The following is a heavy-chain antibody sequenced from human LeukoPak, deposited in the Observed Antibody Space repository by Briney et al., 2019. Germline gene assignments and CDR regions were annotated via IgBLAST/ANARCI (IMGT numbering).Heavy chain of an antibody. D-gene: IGHD2-15*01. CDR2: INANSGGT. Sequence: ASVKVSCKASGYTFTDYHIHWVRQAPGQGLEWMGSINANSGGTNYAQKFQGRVTMTRDTSISTAYMELSRLRSEDTAAYYCARGVDGAFDIWGQGTMVTVSS. J-gene: IGHJ3*02. CDR1: GYTFTDYH. V-gene: IGHV1-2*02. CDR3: ARGVDGAFDI.